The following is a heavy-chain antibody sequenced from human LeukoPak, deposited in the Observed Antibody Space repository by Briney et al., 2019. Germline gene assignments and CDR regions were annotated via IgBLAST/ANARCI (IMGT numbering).Heavy chain of an antibody. D-gene: IGHD2-15*01. CDR1: GFPFSDYY. V-gene: IGHV3-11*01. J-gene: IGHJ6*03. CDR2: ISSSGSTI. CDR3: ARLVVVAATAQYYYYYYRDV. Sequence: PGGSLTLLCAASGFPFSDYYMIWIRQAPGRALEGLSYISSSGSTIYYADSVKGRFTTSRDNAKKSLYLQMNSLRAEDTAVYYCARLVVVAATAQYYYYYYRDVWGKGTTVTVSS.